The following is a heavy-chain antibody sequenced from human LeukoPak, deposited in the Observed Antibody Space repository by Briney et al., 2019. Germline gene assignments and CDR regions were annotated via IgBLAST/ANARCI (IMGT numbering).Heavy chain of an antibody. Sequence: EGPLRLSCAASGFTFSSYSMSWLRQAPGKGLEWVSAISGSGGSTYYADSVKGRFTISRDNSKNTLYLQMNSLRAEDTAVYYCAKDPIVVDAFDIWGQGTMVTVSS. CDR3: AKDPIVVDAFDI. D-gene: IGHD2-15*01. J-gene: IGHJ3*02. CDR1: GFTFSSYS. V-gene: IGHV3-23*01. CDR2: ISGSGGST.